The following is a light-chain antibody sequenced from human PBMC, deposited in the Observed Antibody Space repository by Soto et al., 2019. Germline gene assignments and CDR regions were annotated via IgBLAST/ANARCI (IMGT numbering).Light chain of an antibody. CDR2: DAS. CDR3: XQYNSYSPWT. J-gene: IGKJ1*01. V-gene: IGKV1-5*01. Sequence: DIQMTQSPSTLSASVGDRVTITCRASQSIRTWLAWYQQKPGKVPKLLIYDASSLESGVPSRFSGSGSGTEFTLTISSLQPDDXXXXXXXQYNSYSPWTFGQGTKVEIK. CDR1: QSIRTW.